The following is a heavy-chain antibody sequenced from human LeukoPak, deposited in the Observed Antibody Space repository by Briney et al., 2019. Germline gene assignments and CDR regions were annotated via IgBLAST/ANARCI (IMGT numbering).Heavy chain of an antibody. CDR2: INPKSGGT. CDR3: ARGAEAETSPLDF. D-gene: IGHD6-13*01. CDR1: GYNFRDYY. V-gene: IGHV1-2*02. Sequence: ASVKVSCKASGYNFRDYYMHWVRQAPGQGLEWLGWINPKSGGTDHAQQFQGRVTMTRDTSSSTDYLEVRSLRSDDTAVYYCARGAEAETSPLDFWGQGTPVTVSS. J-gene: IGHJ4*02.